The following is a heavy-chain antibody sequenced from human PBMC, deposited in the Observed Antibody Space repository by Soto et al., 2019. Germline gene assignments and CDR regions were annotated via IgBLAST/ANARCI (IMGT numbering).Heavy chain of an antibody. D-gene: IGHD3-16*01. CDR3: ARSSGGVFGIIIEGTNWFAP. J-gene: IGHJ5*02. V-gene: IGHV1-69*05. CDR2: IIPIFGTA. Sequence: SVKVSCKASGGTFSSYAISWVRQAPGQGLEWMGGIIPIFGTANYAQKFQGRVTMTSDTSTSTVYMELRGLTSEDTAAYYCARSSGGVFGIIIEGTNWFAPWGQGTLVTVSS. CDR1: GGTFSSYA.